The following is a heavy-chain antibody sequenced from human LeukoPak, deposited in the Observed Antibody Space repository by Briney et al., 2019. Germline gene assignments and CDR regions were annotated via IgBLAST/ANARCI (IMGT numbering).Heavy chain of an antibody. CDR2: ISGSGDTT. Sequence: GGSLRLSCAASEFTFSSYAMTWVRQAPGQGLEWVSSISGSGDTTYHAGSVKGRFTISRDNSKNTLYLLMNNLRAEDTAVYYCAKWGGRATDSNTWYGPLDHWGRGTLATVSP. J-gene: IGHJ4*02. CDR3: AKWGGRATDSNTWYGPLDH. D-gene: IGHD6-13*01. CDR1: EFTFSSYA. V-gene: IGHV3-23*01.